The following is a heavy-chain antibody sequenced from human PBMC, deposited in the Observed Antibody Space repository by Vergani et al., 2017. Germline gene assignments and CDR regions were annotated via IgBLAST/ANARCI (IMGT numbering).Heavy chain of an antibody. D-gene: IGHD6-13*01. CDR3: ARGPCWREAGVPHFDY. Sequence: QVQLVESGGGVVQPGRSLRLSCAASEFTFSNYGMHWVRQAPGKGLEWVAVIWFDGSNKYYADSLKGRFTISRDNSKNTLYLQMNSLRAEDTAIYYCARGPCWREAGVPHFDYWGQGTLVTVSS. CDR2: IWFDGSNK. J-gene: IGHJ4*02. CDR1: EFTFSNYG. V-gene: IGHV3-33*01.